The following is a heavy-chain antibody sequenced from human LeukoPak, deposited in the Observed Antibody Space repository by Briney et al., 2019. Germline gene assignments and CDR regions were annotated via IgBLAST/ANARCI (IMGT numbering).Heavy chain of an antibody. CDR2: IYHSGST. V-gene: IGHV4-38-2*01. CDR3: ARVVPPSSTMIVVVTPNDAFDI. J-gene: IGHJ3*02. D-gene: IGHD3-22*01. CDR1: GYSISRGYY. Sequence: KPSETLSLTCAASGYSISRGYYWGWIRQPPGKGLEWIGNIYHSGSTYYNPSLKSRVTISVDTSKNQFSLKLSSVTAADTAVYYCARVVPPSSTMIVVVTPNDAFDIWGQGTMVTVSS.